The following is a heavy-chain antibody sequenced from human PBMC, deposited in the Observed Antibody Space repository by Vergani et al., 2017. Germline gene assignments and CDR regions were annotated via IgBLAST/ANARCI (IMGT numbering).Heavy chain of an antibody. CDR1: GGSFSGYY. D-gene: IGHD3-10*01. CDR2: INHSGNT. CDR3: ANLWFGGAVVY. J-gene: IGHJ4*02. Sequence: QVQLQQWGAGLLKPSETLYLTCAVYGGSFSGYYWSWIRQPPGKGLEWIGEINHSGNTNYNPSLKSRVTISVDTSKNQFSLNLSSVTAADTAVYYCANLWFGGAVVYWGQGTLVTVSS. V-gene: IGHV4-34*01.